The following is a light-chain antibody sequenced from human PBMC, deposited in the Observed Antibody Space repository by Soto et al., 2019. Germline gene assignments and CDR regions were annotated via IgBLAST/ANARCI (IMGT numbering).Light chain of an antibody. CDR2: GAS. J-gene: IGKJ5*01. V-gene: IGKV3-20*01. CDR1: QSVSSSS. Sequence: EIVLTQSPGTLSLSPGERATLSCRASQSVSSSSLAWYQQKPGQAPRLLIYGASSRAAGIPDRFSGSGSGTDFTLTISGLEPEDFAVYYCQQYGTSPPSITFGQGTRLDIK. CDR3: QQYGTSPPSIT.